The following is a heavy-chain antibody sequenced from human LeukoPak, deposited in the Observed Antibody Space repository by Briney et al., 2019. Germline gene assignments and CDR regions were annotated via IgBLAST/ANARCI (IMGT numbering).Heavy chain of an antibody. CDR1: GYSFTSYW. CDR2: IYPDDSDT. Sequence: GESLKISCKGSGYSFTSYWIGWVRQMPGKGLEWMGIIYPDDSDTRYSPSFQGQVTISADKSISTAYLQWSSLKASDTAMYYCARHSPITHYDFWSGSKYNWFDPWGQGTLVTVSS. V-gene: IGHV5-51*01. J-gene: IGHJ5*02. D-gene: IGHD3-3*01. CDR3: ARHSPITHYDFWSGSKYNWFDP.